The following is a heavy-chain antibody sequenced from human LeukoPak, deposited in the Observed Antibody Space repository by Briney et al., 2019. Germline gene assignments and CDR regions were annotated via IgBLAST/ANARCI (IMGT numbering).Heavy chain of an antibody. CDR3: ARGGRVVPAAMHY. V-gene: IGHV4-34*01. CDR2: INHSGST. Sequence: SETLSLTCAVYGGSFSGYYWSWIRQPPGKGLEWIGEINHSGSTNYNPSLKSRVTISVDTSKNQFSLKLSSVTAADTAVYYCARGGRVVPAAMHYWGQGTLVTVSS. D-gene: IGHD2-2*01. CDR1: GGSFSGYY. J-gene: IGHJ4*02.